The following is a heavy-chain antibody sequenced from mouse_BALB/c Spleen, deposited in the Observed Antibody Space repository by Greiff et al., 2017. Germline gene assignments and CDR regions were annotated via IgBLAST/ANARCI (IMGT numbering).Heavy chain of an antibody. Sequence: DVMLVESGGGLVQPGGSLRLSCATSGFTFTDYYMSWVRQPPGKALEWLGFIRNKANGYTTEYSASVKGRFTISRDNSQSILYLQMNTLRAEDSATYYCARLIYYDYDGFAYWGQGTLVTVSA. CDR2: IRNKANGYTT. CDR1: GFTFTDYY. V-gene: IGHV7-3*02. J-gene: IGHJ3*01. D-gene: IGHD2-4*01. CDR3: ARLIYYDYDGFAY.